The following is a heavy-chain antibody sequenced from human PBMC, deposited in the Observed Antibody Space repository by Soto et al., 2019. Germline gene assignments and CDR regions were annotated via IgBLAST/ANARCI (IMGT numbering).Heavy chain of an antibody. Sequence: SETLSLTCTVSGGSIRSYHWTWIRQPPGKGLEWLGYIFYSGSTFYNPSLKSRVTISIHTSKSQFSLQLTSVTAADTAVYYCARGAADTAMVDSWGQGTLVTVSS. J-gene: IGHJ4*02. CDR2: IFYSGST. D-gene: IGHD5-18*01. CDR3: ARGAADTAMVDS. V-gene: IGHV4-59*01. CDR1: GGSIRSYH.